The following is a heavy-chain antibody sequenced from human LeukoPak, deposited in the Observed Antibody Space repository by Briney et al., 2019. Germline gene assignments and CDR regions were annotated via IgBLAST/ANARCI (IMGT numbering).Heavy chain of an antibody. D-gene: IGHD3-10*01. CDR1: GFTFSSYG. Sequence: GGSLRLSCAASGFTFSSYGMHWVRQAPGKGLEWVAVISYDGSNKYYADSVKGRFTISRDNSKNTLYLQMNSLRAEDTAVYYCAKDLITMVRGLIGFDYWGQGTLVTVSS. CDR2: ISYDGSNK. J-gene: IGHJ4*02. CDR3: AKDLITMVRGLIGFDY. V-gene: IGHV3-30*18.